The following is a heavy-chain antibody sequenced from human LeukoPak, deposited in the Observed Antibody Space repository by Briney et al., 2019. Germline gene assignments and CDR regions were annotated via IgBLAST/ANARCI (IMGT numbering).Heavy chain of an antibody. V-gene: IGHV4-59*08. CDR1: GGSISNYY. CDR3: ARHPFATPFDY. CDR2: MYHTGHT. J-gene: IGHJ4*02. Sequence: SETLSLTCNVSGGSISNYYWSWIRQPPGKGLEWIGYMYHTGHTMYNSSLKSRVTMSLDTSKNHFSLRLSSVTAADTAVYYCARHPFATPFDYWGPGTLVTVSS. D-gene: IGHD2-15*01.